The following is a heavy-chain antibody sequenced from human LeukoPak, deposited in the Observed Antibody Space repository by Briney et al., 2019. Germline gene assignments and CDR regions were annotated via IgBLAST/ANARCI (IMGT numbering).Heavy chain of an antibody. CDR2: IYYSGST. CDR3: ARFGSSWSGYFQH. J-gene: IGHJ1*01. CDR1: GSSISSSSYY. V-gene: IGHV4-39*07. D-gene: IGHD6-13*01. Sequence: SETLSLTCTVSGSSISSSSYYWGWIRQPPGKGLEWIGSIYYSGSTYYNPSLKSRVTISVDTSKNQFSLKLSSVTAADTAVYYCARFGSSWSGYFQHWGQGTLVTVSS.